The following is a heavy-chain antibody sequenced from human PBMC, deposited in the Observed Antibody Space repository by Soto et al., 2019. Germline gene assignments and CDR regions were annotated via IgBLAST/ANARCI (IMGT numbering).Heavy chain of an antibody. Sequence: EVQLVESGGGLVKPGGSLTLSCAGSGFAFRSYNKNWVRQPPGKGLEWVASISSGSSNIYYADSVKGRFTISRDNAKDSLYLQMDSLRAEDSAVYSCASATVVAGTFDFWGQGTLLTVSS. V-gene: IGHV3-21*01. CDR2: ISSGSSNI. CDR1: GFAFRSYN. CDR3: ASATVVAGTFDF. D-gene: IGHD2-15*01. J-gene: IGHJ4*02.